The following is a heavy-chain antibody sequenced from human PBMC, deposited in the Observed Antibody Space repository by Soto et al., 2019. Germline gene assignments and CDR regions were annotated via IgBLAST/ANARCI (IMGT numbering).Heavy chain of an antibody. CDR3: ARDSSSSWSHYYYGMDV. J-gene: IGHJ6*02. CDR1: GYTFTSYY. V-gene: IGHV1-46*01. CDR2: INPSGGST. D-gene: IGHD6-13*01. Sequence: ASVKVSCKASGYTFTSYYMHWVRQAPGQGLEWMGIINPSGGSTSYAQKFQGRVTMTRDTSTSTVYMELSSLRSEDTAVYYCARDSSSSWSHYYYGMDVWGQGTTVTAP.